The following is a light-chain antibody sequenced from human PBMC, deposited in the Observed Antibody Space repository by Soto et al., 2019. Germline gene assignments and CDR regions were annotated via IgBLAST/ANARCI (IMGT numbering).Light chain of an antibody. CDR2: GSS. CDR3: RQYGSSPPYT. V-gene: IGKV3-20*01. CDR1: QSVSSSY. J-gene: IGKJ2*01. Sequence: EIVLTQSQATLSLSPGERATLSCRASQSVSSSYLAWYQQKPGQAPRLLIYGSSSRATGIPDRFSGSGSGTDFPRTISRLEPEDFAVYYCRQYGSSPPYTCGQGTKLEIK.